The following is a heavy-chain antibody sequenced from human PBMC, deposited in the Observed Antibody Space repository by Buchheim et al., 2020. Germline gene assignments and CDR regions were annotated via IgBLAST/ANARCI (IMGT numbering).Heavy chain of an antibody. CDR2: IIPIFGTA. J-gene: IGHJ6*02. CDR1: GGTFSSYA. CDR3: ARAGGREIASSPPPNPYYYYGMDV. V-gene: IGHV1-69*06. Sequence: QVQLVQSGAEVKKPGSSVKVSCKASGGTFSSYAISWVRQAPGQGLEWMGGIIPIFGTANYAQKFQGRVTITADKSTSTAYIELSSLRSEDTAVYYCARAGGREIASSPPPNPYYYYGMDVWGQGTT. D-gene: IGHD3-16*01.